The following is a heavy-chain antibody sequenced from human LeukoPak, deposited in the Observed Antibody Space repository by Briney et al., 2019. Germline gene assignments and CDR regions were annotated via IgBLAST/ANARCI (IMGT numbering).Heavy chain of an antibody. J-gene: IGHJ3*02. CDR2: ISTSSSYI. D-gene: IGHD6-13*01. Sequence: AGGSLRVSCAASGFTFSSYSMNWVRQAPGKGLEWVSYISTSSSYIYYADSVKGRFTISRDNAKNSLYLQMNSLRAEDTAVYYCARVLYSSSWYGAFDIWGQGTMVTVSS. CDR1: GFTFSSYS. CDR3: ARVLYSSSWYGAFDI. V-gene: IGHV3-21*05.